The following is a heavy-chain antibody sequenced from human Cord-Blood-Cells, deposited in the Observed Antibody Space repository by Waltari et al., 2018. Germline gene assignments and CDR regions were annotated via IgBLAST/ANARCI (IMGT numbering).Heavy chain of an antibody. Sequence: EVQLVESGGGLVKPGGSLSLSCAASGFTFSSYSLTWVRQAPGKGLEWVSSISSSSSYIYYADSVKGRFTISRDNAKNSLYLQMNSLRAEDTAVYYCARDRSYWYFDLWGRGTLVTVSS. CDR3: ARDRSYWYFDL. CDR1: GFTFSSYS. CDR2: ISSSSSYI. V-gene: IGHV3-21*01. J-gene: IGHJ2*01.